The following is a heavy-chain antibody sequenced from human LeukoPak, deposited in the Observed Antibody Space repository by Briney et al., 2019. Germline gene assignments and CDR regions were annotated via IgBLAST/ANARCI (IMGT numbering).Heavy chain of an antibody. V-gene: IGHV1-18*01. CDR3: ARGGRSMATYDY. CDR2: ISAYNGDT. J-gene: IGHJ4*02. CDR1: GYTFSNYG. Sequence: ASVKVSCKASGYTFSNYGISWVRQAPGQGLEWVGWISAYNGDTNYAQKLQGRVTMTTDTSTNTAYMELRSLRSDDTAVYYCARGGRSMATYDYWGQGTLVTVSS. D-gene: IGHD5-24*01.